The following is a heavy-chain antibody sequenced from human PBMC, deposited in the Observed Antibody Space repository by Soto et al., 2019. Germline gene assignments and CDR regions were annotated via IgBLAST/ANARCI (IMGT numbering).Heavy chain of an antibody. CDR3: ARDHGYSGYDSWFDP. CDR2: IYYSGST. V-gene: IGHV4-31*03. D-gene: IGHD5-12*01. CDR1: GGSISSGGYY. Sequence: QVQLQESGPGLVKPSQTLSLTCTVSGGSISSGGYYWSWIRQHPGKGLEWIGYIYYSGSTYYNPSLNSRITISVATSKTHFSLRLSSVTAADTAVYYCARDHGYSGYDSWFDPWGQGTLVTVSS. J-gene: IGHJ5*02.